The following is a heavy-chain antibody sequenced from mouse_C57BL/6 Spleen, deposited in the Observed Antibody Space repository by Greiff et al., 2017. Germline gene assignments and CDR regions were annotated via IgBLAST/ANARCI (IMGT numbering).Heavy chain of an antibody. CDR2: IYPGDGGT. CDR3: ARSNFFYAMDY. J-gene: IGHJ4*01. CDR1: GYAFTSSW. Sequence: QVQLQQSGPELVKPGASVKISCKASGYAFTSSWMNWVKQRPGKGLEWIGRIYPGDGGTNYNGKFKGKATLTADKSSSTAYMQLSSLTSEDPAVYFCARSNFFYAMDYWGQGTSVTVSS. V-gene: IGHV1-82*01. D-gene: IGHD4-1*01.